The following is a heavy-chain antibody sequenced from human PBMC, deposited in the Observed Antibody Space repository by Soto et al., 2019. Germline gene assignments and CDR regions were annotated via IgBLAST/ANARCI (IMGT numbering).Heavy chain of an antibody. Sequence: NPXETLSLTCAVAGFSIRTGDYWAWIRQPPVKGLEWIGSIFHSGLTYYNPSLKSRVTISLDTSKNQFSVGLRSVTAADTAVYYCARETSPTGIAVAGTNLHFHSWGQGALVTVSS. CDR2: IFHSGLT. J-gene: IGHJ4*02. CDR3: ARETSPTGIAVAGTNLHFHS. V-gene: IGHV4-38-2*02. CDR1: GFSIRTGDY. D-gene: IGHD6-19*01.